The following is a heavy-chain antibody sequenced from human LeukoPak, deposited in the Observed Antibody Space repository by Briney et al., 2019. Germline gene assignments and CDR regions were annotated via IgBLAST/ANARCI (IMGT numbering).Heavy chain of an antibody. CDR3: ARHRDTYFDY. D-gene: IGHD5-24*01. V-gene: IGHV3-7*01. CDR2: IKHDGSEK. CDR1: GFTFSSYW. J-gene: IGHJ4*02. Sequence: GGSLRLSCAASGFTFSSYWMTWVRQAPGKGLEWVANIKHDGSEKYYVDFVRGRFTISRDNAENSLYLQMNSLSAEDTAVYSCARHRDTYFDYWGQGTLVTVSS.